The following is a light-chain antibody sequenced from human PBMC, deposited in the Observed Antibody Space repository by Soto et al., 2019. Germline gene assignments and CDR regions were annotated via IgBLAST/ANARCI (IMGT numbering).Light chain of an antibody. V-gene: IGLV2-14*01. Sequence: QSVLTQPACVSGSPGQSITISCTGTSSDVAFYNHVSWYQQHPGKAPKLLIYEVNNRPSGVSHRFSGSKSGNTASLTISGLQAEDEADYYCSSFASTHTYVFGTGTKVTV. CDR2: EVN. J-gene: IGLJ1*01. CDR1: SSDVAFYNH. CDR3: SSFASTHTYV.